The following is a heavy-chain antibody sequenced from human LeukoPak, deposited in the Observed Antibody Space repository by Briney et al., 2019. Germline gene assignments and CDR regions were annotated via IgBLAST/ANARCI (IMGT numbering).Heavy chain of an antibody. CDR2: INPNSGGT. V-gene: IGHV1-2*02. CDR1: RYTFTGYY. J-gene: IGHJ4*02. D-gene: IGHD6-13*01. CDR3: ARGGSWYSFYFDY. Sequence: ASVKVSCKASRYTFTGYYMHWVRQAPGQGLEWMGWINPNSGGTDYAQKFQGRVTMTRDTSISTAYMELSRLRSDDTAVYYCARGGSWYSFYFDYWGQGTLVTVSS.